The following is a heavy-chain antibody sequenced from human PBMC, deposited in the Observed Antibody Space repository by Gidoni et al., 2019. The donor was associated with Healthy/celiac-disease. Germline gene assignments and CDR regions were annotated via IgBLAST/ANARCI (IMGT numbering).Heavy chain of an antibody. CDR2: ISSNGGST. CDR3: VKDAILWFGELRGFFDY. CDR1: GFTFSSYA. Sequence: EVQLVESGGGLVQPGGSLRLSCSASGFTFSSYAMHWVRQAPGKGLEYVSAISSNGGSTYYADSVKGRFTISRDNSKNTLYLQMSSLRAEDTAVYYCVKDAILWFGELRGFFDYWGQGTLVTVSS. D-gene: IGHD3-10*01. V-gene: IGHV3-64D*06. J-gene: IGHJ4*02.